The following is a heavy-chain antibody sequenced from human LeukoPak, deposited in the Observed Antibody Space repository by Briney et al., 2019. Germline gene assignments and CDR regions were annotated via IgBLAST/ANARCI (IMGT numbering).Heavy chain of an antibody. CDR1: GFTFSSYA. CDR3: ACDYGGNSGVDY. D-gene: IGHD4-23*01. V-gene: IGHV3-23*01. J-gene: IGHJ4*02. Sequence: GGSLRLSCAASGFTFSSYAMSWVRQAPGNGLEWVSGISGSGGSTYYADSVKGRFTISRDNSKNTLYLQMNSLRAEDTAVYYCACDYGGNSGVDYWGQGTLVTVSS. CDR2: ISGSGGST.